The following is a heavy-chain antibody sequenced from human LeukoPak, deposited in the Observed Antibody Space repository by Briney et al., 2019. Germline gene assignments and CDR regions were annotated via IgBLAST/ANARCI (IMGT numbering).Heavy chain of an antibody. CDR3: ARARYSSSWACDY. V-gene: IGHV4-59*01. D-gene: IGHD6-13*01. Sequence: PSETLSLTCTVSGGSISNYYWSWIRQPPGKGLEWIGYIYYPGSTNYNPSLKSRVAISVDASKNQFSLKLSSVTAADTAVYYCARARYSSSWACDYWGQGTLVTVSS. CDR1: GGSISNYY. J-gene: IGHJ4*02. CDR2: IYYPGST.